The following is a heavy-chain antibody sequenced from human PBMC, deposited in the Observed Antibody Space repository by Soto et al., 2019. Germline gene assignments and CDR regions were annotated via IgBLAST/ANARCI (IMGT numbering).Heavy chain of an antibody. CDR2: INHSGST. V-gene: IGHV4-34*01. Sequence: SGTLSLTCAVYGGSFSGYYWSWIRQPPGKGLEWIGEINHSGSTNYNPSLKSRVTISVDTSKNQFSLKLSSVTAADTAVYYCARGSRRKYYYYYYYMDVWGKGTTVTVSS. J-gene: IGHJ6*03. CDR3: ARGSRRKYYYYYYYMDV. CDR1: GGSFSGYY.